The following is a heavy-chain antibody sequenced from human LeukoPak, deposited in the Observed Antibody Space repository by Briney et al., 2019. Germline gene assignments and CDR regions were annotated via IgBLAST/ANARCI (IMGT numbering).Heavy chain of an antibody. J-gene: IGHJ4*02. CDR1: GFTFSHAW. D-gene: IGHD1-26*01. Sequence: GGSLRLSCAASGFTFSHAWMSWVRQAPGKGLEWVGRIKRKTDGGTTEYAAPVKGRFTISRDDSKNTLSLQMNSLKTEDTAVYYCTTYWGNGGTYFFFDYWGQGTLVTVSS. CDR2: IKRKTDGGTT. V-gene: IGHV3-15*01. CDR3: TTYWGNGGTYFFFDY.